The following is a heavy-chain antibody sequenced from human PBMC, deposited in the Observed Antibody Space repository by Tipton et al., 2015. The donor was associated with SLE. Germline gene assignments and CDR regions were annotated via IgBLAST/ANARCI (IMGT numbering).Heavy chain of an antibody. V-gene: IGHV3-33*06. Sequence: SLRLSCAASGFTFSSYGMHWVRQAPGKGLVWVAVIWYDGSNKYYADSVKGRFTISRDNSKNTLYLQMNSLRAEDTAVYYCAKDVDSSDLYWGQGTLVTVSS. CDR2: IWYDGSNK. CDR3: AKDVDSSDLY. J-gene: IGHJ4*02. CDR1: GFTFSSYG. D-gene: IGHD6-19*01.